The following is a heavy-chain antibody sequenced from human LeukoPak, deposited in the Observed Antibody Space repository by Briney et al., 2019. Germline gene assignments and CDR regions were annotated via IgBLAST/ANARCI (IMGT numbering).Heavy chain of an antibody. V-gene: IGHV3-21*01. CDR2: ISSGSTYI. Sequence: GGSLRLSCAASGFSFSSYSMNWVRQAQGKGLEWVSSISSGSTYIYYADSVKGRFTISRDNAKNSLYLQVSTLRAEDTAVYYCAREISSSTSFDYWGQGTLVTVSS. CDR1: GFSFSSYS. J-gene: IGHJ4*02. D-gene: IGHD2-2*01. CDR3: AREISSSTSFDY.